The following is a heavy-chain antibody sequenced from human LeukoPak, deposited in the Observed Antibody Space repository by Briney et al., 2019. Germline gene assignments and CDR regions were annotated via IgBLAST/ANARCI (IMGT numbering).Heavy chain of an antibody. D-gene: IGHD4-17*01. CDR3: ARGQSISTTVTTGADWFDP. J-gene: IGHJ5*02. V-gene: IGHV4-34*01. CDR1: VGSFSGYY. Sequence: PSETLSHTRVVYVGSFSGYYLSWIRPPPGKGREWIGEINHSGSTNYNPSLKSRITISIDTSKNQFSLRLSSVTAADTAVYYCARGQSISTTVTTGADWFDPWGQGTLVTVSS. CDR2: INHSGST.